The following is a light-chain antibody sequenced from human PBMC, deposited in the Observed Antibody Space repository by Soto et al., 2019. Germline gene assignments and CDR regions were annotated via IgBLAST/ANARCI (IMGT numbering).Light chain of an antibody. J-gene: IGKJ4*01. CDR1: QSVNIN. CDR2: GAS. V-gene: IGKV3-15*01. CDR3: QQCVSWPPLT. Sequence: EIVMTQSPATLSVSPGETATLSCRASQSVNINLAWYQQKPGQAPRLLIYGASIRATGIPARFSGSWAGTEFTLTINSLQSEDSAVYYCQQCVSWPPLTFGGGTTVEIK.